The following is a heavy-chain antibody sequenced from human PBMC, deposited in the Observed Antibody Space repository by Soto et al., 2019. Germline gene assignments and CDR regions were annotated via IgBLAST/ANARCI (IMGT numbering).Heavy chain of an antibody. J-gene: IGHJ6*02. D-gene: IGHD6-13*01. CDR1: GGTFMKYS. CDR3: ARQDTSSWYDDRSYFGMDV. V-gene: IGHV1-69*01. Sequence: QVQLVQSGAEVQKPGSSVRVSCKAPGGTFMKYSISWVRQAPGQGLEWMGEIIPVFGTTNYAQKFQGRVTITAYESTSTAYMHLSSLTSEDTAVYFCARQDTSSWYDDRSYFGMDVWGQGATVTVSS. CDR2: IIPVFGTT.